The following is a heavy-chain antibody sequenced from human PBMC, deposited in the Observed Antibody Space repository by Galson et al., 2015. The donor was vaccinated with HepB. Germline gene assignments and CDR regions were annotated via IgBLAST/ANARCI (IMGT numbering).Heavy chain of an antibody. CDR2: ITSSGGKT. CDR3: AKDGIMVANNPYHFHY. CDR1: GFTFTRYA. Sequence: SLRLSCAASGFTFTRYAMTWVRQAPGKGLEWVASITSSGGKTYYTDSVKGRFTISRDNSKNTLFLQLNSLRAEDTAVYYCAKDGIMVANNPYHFHYWGQGTLVIVSS. D-gene: IGHD2-15*01. V-gene: IGHV3-23*01. J-gene: IGHJ4*02.